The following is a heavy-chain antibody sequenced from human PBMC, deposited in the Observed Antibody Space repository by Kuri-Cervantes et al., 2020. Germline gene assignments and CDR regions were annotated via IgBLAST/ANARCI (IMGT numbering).Heavy chain of an antibody. CDR1: GFTFSSYA. V-gene: IGHV3-23*01. D-gene: IGHD1-26*01. Sequence: LSLTCAASGFTFSSYAMSWVRQAPGKGLEWVSAISGSGGSTYYADSVKGRFTISRDNSKNTLYLQMNSLRAEDTAVYYCAKDFGASFEGWFDPWGQGTLVTVSS. J-gene: IGHJ5*02. CDR3: AKDFGASFEGWFDP. CDR2: ISGSGGST.